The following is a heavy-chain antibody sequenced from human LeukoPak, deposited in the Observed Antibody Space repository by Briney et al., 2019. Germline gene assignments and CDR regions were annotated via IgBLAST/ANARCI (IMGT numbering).Heavy chain of an antibody. CDR2: ISGGSGST. CDR1: GFTFSSSA. J-gene: IGHJ4*02. Sequence: GGSLRLSCAASGFTFSSSAMNWVRQAPGKGLEWVSAISGGSGSTYYADSVKGRFTISRDNSRSTLYLQMNTLRAEDTAVYYCAKGTDRTSGSSFWGQGTLVTVSS. V-gene: IGHV3-23*01. CDR3: AKGTDRTSGSSF. D-gene: IGHD1-26*01.